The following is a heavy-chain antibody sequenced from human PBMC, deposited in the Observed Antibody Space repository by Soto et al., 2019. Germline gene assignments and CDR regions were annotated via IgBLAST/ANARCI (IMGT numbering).Heavy chain of an antibody. J-gene: IGHJ6*02. CDR3: ARVYCSSTSCSHYYYGMHV. Sequence: GGSLRLSCAASGFTFSSYAMHWVRQAPGKGLEWVAVISYVGSNKYYADSVKGRFTISRDNSKNTLYLQMNSLRAEDRAVYYCARVYCSSTSCSHYYYGMHVWGQGTTVTVSS. CDR1: GFTFSSYA. D-gene: IGHD2-2*01. CDR2: ISYVGSNK. V-gene: IGHV3-30-3*01.